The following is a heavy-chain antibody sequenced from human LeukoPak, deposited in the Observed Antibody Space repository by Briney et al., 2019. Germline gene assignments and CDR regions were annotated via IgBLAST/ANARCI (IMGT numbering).Heavy chain of an antibody. J-gene: IGHJ4*02. CDR2: LSGSGYNT. V-gene: IGHV3-23*01. CDR1: GFTFSSHA. CDR3: AKDPYGTRYFDY. Sequence: GGSLRLSCAASGFTFSSHALSWVRQAPGKGLEWFSSLSGSGYNTYYADSVKGRFTISRDNSKNTVYLQMNSLRAEDTAVYYCAKDPYGTRYFDYWGQGTLVTVSS. D-gene: IGHD2-2*01.